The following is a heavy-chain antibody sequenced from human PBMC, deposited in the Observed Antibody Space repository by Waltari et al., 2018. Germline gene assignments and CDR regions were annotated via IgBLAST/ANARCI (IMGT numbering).Heavy chain of an antibody. V-gene: IGHV3-23*01. CDR2: VSGTGGLK. Sequence: EVQLLQSGGGLVQPGGSLKLSCVAYCFTFSSFAMGWVRQAPGKGLEWVSGVSGTGGLKDYADSVKGRFTISRDNAKNTVYLEISSLRADDTAVYYCAKPARGVIEDWFDSWGQGSLVSVSS. CDR1: CFTFSSFA. J-gene: IGHJ5*01. D-gene: IGHD3-10*01. CDR3: AKPARGVIEDWFDS.